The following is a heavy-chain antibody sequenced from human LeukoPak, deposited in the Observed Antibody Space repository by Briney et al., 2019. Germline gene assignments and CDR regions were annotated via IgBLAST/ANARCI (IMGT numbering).Heavy chain of an antibody. D-gene: IGHD1-26*01. V-gene: IGHV4-59*01. CDR3: ARRVGDKDYFDY. CDR1: GGSISSYY. CDR2: IYYSGST. Sequence: SETLSLTCTVSGGSISSYYWSWIRQPPGKGLEWIAYIYYSGSTNYNPSLKSRVTISIDTSKNQFSLKVSSVTAADTAVYYCARRVGDKDYFDYWGQGTLVTVSS. J-gene: IGHJ4*02.